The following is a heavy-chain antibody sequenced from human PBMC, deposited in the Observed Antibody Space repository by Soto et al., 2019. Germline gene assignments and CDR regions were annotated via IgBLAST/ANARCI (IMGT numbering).Heavy chain of an antibody. V-gene: IGHV3-21*01. CDR3: ATDKAIRGVIPSALHH. J-gene: IGHJ5*02. CDR2: ITAGNSDT. Sequence: PGGSLRLSCAASGFIFRIYAMNWVRQAPGKGPEWVASITAGNSDTYYADSVKGRFTVSRDDAKNSLYLQMTSLSAEDTAVYYCATDKAIRGVIPSALHHWGQGTLVTVSS. D-gene: IGHD3-10*01. CDR1: GFIFRIYA.